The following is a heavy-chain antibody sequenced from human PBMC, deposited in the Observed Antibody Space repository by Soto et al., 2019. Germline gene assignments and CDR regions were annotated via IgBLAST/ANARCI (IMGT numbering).Heavy chain of an antibody. CDR2: ISYDGSNK. D-gene: IGHD6-13*01. CDR3: AKDPSYSSSWGIFDY. CDR1: GFTFSSYG. J-gene: IGHJ4*02. V-gene: IGHV3-30*18. Sequence: QVQLVESGGGVVQPGRSLRLSCAASGFTFSSYGMHWVRQAPGKGLEWVAVISYDGSNKYYADSVKGRFTISRDNSKNTLYLQMNSLRDEDTAVYYCAKDPSYSSSWGIFDYWGQGTLVTVSS.